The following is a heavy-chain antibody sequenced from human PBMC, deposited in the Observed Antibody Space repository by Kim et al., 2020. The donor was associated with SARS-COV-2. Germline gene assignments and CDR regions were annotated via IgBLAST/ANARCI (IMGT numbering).Heavy chain of an antibody. CDR3: ARDPGSIAARQYYFDY. V-gene: IGHV4-59*13. CDR2: IYYSGST. CDR1: GGSISSYY. J-gene: IGHJ4*02. Sequence: SETLSLTCTVSGGSISSYYWSWIRQPPGKGLEWIGYIYYSGSTNYNPSLKSRVTISVDTSKNQFSLKLSSVTAADTAVYYCARDPGSIAARQYYFDYWGQGTLVTVSS. D-gene: IGHD6-6*01.